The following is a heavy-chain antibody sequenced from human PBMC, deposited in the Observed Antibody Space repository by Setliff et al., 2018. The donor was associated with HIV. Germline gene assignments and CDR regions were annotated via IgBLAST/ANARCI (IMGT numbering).Heavy chain of an antibody. J-gene: IGHJ4*02. Sequence: PGGSLRLSCAAFGFTFSRDWMHWVRQGPGKGLVWVARINSDGSDTRYADSVKGRFTISRDTSKNSLYLQMDGLRVEDTAVYYCARLRINDFWGQGTPVTVSS. V-gene: IGHV3-74*01. CDR3: ARLRINDF. CDR1: GFTFSRDW. CDR2: INSDGSDT.